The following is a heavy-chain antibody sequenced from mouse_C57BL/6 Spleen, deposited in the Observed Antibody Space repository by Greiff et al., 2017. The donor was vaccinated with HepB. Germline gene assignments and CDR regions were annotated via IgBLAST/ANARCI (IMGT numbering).Heavy chain of an antibody. V-gene: IGHV1-69*01. CDR3: TRSGFMVTTGGYFDY. Sequence: QVQLQQSGAELVMPGASVKLSCKASGYTFTSYWMHWVKQRPGQGLEWIGEIDPSDSYTNYNQKFKGKSTLTVDKSSSTAYMQLSSLTSEDSAVYYCTRSGFMVTTGGYFDYWGQGTTLTVSS. J-gene: IGHJ2*01. CDR1: GYTFTSYW. CDR2: IDPSDSYT. D-gene: IGHD2-2*01.